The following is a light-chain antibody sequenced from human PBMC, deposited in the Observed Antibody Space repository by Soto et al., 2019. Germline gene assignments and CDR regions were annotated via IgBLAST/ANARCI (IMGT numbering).Light chain of an antibody. CDR3: GSWDSSLSADV. Sequence: QSVLTQPPSVSAAPGQRVTISCSGSSSNIATNYVSWYQHLPGAAPRLLICDDNKRPSGIPDRFSGSKSGTSATLGITGFQTGDEADYYCGSWDSSLSADVFGTGTKVTVL. J-gene: IGLJ1*01. V-gene: IGLV1-51*01. CDR1: SSNIATNY. CDR2: DDN.